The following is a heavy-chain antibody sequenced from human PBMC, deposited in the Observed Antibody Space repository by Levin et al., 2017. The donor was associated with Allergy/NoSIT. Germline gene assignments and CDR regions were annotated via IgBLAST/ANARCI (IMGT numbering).Heavy chain of an antibody. CDR2: ISGSGGST. Sequence: ETLSLTCAASGFTFSSYAMSWVRQAPGKGLEWVSAISGSGGSTYYADSVKGRFTISRDNSKNTLYLQMNSLRAEDTAVYYCATLGYCSSTTCRRYFDYWGQGTLVTVSS. D-gene: IGHD2-2*01. V-gene: IGHV3-23*01. CDR1: GFTFSSYA. CDR3: ATLGYCSSTTCRRYFDY. J-gene: IGHJ4*02.